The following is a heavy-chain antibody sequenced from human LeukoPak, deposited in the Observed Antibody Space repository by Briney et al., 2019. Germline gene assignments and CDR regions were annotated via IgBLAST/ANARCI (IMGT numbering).Heavy chain of an antibody. J-gene: IGHJ3*02. D-gene: IGHD6-19*01. V-gene: IGHV1-18*01. Sequence: ASVKVSCKASGYTFTSYGISWVRQAPGQGLEWMGWISAYNGNTNYVQKLQGRVTMTTDTSTSTAYMELRSLRPDDTGVYYCARAAVARSAFDIWGQGTMVTVSS. CDR1: GYTFTSYG. CDR3: ARAAVARSAFDI. CDR2: ISAYNGNT.